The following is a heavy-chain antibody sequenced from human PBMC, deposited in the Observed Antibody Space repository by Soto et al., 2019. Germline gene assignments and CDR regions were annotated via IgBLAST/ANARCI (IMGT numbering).Heavy chain of an antibody. Sequence: QVQLQESGPGLVKPSQTLSLTCTVSGDSISSGDYHWNWIRQPPGKALEWIGYVYYSGNTYYNPSLRSRLTISVNTSKNQLSLRLSSVTAADTAGYYCATTTVTADLHYWGQGTMVTVSS. CDR2: VYYSGNT. D-gene: IGHD4-17*01. V-gene: IGHV4-30-4*01. CDR3: ATTTVTADLHY. J-gene: IGHJ4*02. CDR1: GDSISSGDYH.